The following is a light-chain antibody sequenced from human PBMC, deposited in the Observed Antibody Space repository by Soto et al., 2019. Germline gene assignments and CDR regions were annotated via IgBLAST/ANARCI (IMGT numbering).Light chain of an antibody. J-gene: IGKJ1*01. CDR2: CAS. V-gene: IGKV3-20*01. CDR1: QSVTNVY. CDR3: QQYGDSPPWT. Sequence: EIVLTQSPGTLSLSPGESATLSCRASQSVTNVYIAWYQQKPGQAPRLLIYCASNRATDIPDRFSGSGSGTDFTLTISRLEPEDFAVYDCQQYGDSPPWTFGQGTKVE.